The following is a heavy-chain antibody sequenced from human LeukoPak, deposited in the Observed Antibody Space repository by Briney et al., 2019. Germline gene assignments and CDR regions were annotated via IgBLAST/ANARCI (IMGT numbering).Heavy chain of an antibody. CDR3: ARGSLGIEDDAFDI. D-gene: IGHD7-27*01. V-gene: IGHV1-8*03. CDR1: GYTFTSYD. CDR2: MNPNRGNT. Sequence: ASVKVSCKASGYTFTSYDINWVRQATGQGLEWMGWMNPNRGNTGYAQKFQGRVTITRNTSISTAYMELSSLRSEDTAVYYCARGSLGIEDDAFDIWGQGTMVTVSS. J-gene: IGHJ3*02.